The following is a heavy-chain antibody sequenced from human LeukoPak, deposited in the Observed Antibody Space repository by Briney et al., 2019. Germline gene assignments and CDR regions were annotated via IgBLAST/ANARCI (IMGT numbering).Heavy chain of an antibody. Sequence: SGTLSLTCAVSGSSISSSNWWSWVRQPPGKGLEWIGEIYHSGSTNYNPSLKSRVTISVNKSKNQFSLKLSSVTAADTAVYYCARDTAMDLYYYYGMDVWGQGTTVTVSS. CDR2: IYHSGST. D-gene: IGHD5-18*01. CDR1: GSSISSSNW. CDR3: ARDTAMDLYYYYGMDV. J-gene: IGHJ6*02. V-gene: IGHV4-4*02.